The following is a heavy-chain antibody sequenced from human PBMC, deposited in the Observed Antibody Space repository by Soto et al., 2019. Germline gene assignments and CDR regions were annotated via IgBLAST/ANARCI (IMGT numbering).Heavy chain of an antibody. CDR1: GGSFSGYY. CDR3: AGEGGDGYNSFDY. J-gene: IGHJ4*02. D-gene: IGHD5-12*01. Sequence: SETLSLTCAVYGGSFSGYYWSWIRQPPGKGLEWIGEINHSGSTNYNPSLKSRVTISVDTSKNQFSLKLSSVTAADTAVYYCAGEGGDGYNSFDYWGQGTLVTVS. CDR2: INHSGST. V-gene: IGHV4-34*01.